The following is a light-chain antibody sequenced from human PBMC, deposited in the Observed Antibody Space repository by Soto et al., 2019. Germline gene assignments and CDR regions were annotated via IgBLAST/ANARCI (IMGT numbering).Light chain of an antibody. CDR3: QQYNNWPRT. Sequence: EIVMTQSPATLSLAPGERATLSCRASQSVSGYLAWYQQKPCQAPRLLIYGASTRATGIPARFSGSGSGTEFTLTISSLQSEDFAVYYCQQYNNWPRTFGQGTKVDI. J-gene: IGKJ1*01. V-gene: IGKV3-15*01. CDR2: GAS. CDR1: QSVSGY.